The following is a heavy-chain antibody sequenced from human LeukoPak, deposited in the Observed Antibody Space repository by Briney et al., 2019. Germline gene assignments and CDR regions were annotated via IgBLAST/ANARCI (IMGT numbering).Heavy chain of an antibody. CDR2: IWCDGSNK. J-gene: IGHJ4*02. Sequence: GRSLRLSCAASGFTFSSYGMHWVRQAPGKGLEWVAVIWCDGSNKYYADSVKGRFTISRDNSKNTLYLQMNSLRAEDTAVYYCAKDLLPIVVVPAAIPLWGQGTLVTVSS. CDR3: AKDLLPIVVVPAAIPL. CDR1: GFTFSSYG. V-gene: IGHV3-33*06. D-gene: IGHD2-2*01.